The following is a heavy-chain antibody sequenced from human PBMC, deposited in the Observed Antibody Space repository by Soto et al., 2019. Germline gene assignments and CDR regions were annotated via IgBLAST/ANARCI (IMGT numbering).Heavy chain of an antibody. CDR1: GGSISSGDYY. V-gene: IGHV4-30-4*01. CDR3: ARSPYDFWSGNWFDP. J-gene: IGHJ5*02. D-gene: IGHD3-3*01. CDR2: IYYSGST. Sequence: LSLTCTVSGGSISSGDYYWSWIRQPPGKGLEWIGYIYYSGSTYYNPSLKSRVTISVDTSKNQFSLKLSSVTAADTAVYYCARSPYDFWSGNWFDPWGQGTLVTVSS.